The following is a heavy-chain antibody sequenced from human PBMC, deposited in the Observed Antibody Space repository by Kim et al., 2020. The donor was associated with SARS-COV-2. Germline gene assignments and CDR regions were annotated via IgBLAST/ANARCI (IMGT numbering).Heavy chain of an antibody. CDR2: ISSSSKYI. CDR1: GFTLSDYG. D-gene: IGHD2-21*01. CDR3: AREFDSVVVRGIDV. J-gene: IGHJ6*02. Sequence: GGSLRPSCAASGFTLSDYGMDWVRQAPGKGLEWVASISSSSKYIYYADSVRGRFSVSRDNARNLLYLEVNRLRGEDTAVYYCAREFDSVVVRGIDVWGQG. V-gene: IGHV3-21*06.